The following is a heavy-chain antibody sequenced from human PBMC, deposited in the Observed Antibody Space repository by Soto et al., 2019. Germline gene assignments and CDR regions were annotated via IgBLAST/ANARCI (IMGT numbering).Heavy chain of an antibody. J-gene: IGHJ5*02. CDR1: GGSISSGGYY. CDR2: IYYSGST. CDR3: ARSRDCGGDCYSNWFDP. D-gene: IGHD2-21*02. Sequence: QVQLQESGPGLVKPSQTLSLTCTVSGGSISSGGYYWSWIRQHPGKGLEWIGYIYYSGSTYYNPSLKRRVTISVDTSKNQFSLKLSSVTAADTAVYYCARSRDCGGDCYSNWFDPWGQGTLVTVSS. V-gene: IGHV4-31*03.